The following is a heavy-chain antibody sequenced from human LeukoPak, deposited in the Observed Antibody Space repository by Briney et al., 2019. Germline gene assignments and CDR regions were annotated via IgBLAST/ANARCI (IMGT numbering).Heavy chain of an antibody. Sequence: GGSLRLSCAASGFTFSSYAMSWVRQAPGKGLEWVSAISGSGGSTYYADSVKGRFTISRDNSKNTLYLQMNSLRGEDTAVYYCAKEGAVVPRGGMDVWGQGTTVTVSS. CDR1: GFTFSSYA. D-gene: IGHD2-2*01. V-gene: IGHV3-23*01. J-gene: IGHJ6*02. CDR3: AKEGAVVPRGGMDV. CDR2: ISGSGGST.